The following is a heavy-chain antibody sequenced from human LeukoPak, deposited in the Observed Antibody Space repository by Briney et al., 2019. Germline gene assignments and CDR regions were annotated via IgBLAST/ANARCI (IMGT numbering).Heavy chain of an antibody. CDR1: GGSISSGGYY. D-gene: IGHD6-19*01. CDR3: AAGIAVAGTSFDY. V-gene: IGHV4-31*03. J-gene: IGHJ4*02. CDR2: IYYSGST. Sequence: PSETLSLTCTVSGGSISSGGYYWSWIRQHPGKGLEWIGYIYYSGSTYYNPSLKSRVTISVDTSKNQFSLKLSSVTAADTAVYYCAAGIAVAGTSFDYWGQGTLVTVSS.